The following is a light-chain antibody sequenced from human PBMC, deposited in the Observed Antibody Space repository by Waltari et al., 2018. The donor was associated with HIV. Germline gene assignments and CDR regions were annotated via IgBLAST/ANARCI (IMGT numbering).Light chain of an antibody. CDR3: SSGAGSNNGV. Sequence: QSALTQPPSASGSPGQSVTISCTGTSSDVGGYNYVSWYQQHPGKAPKLMIYEVSKRPSGVPDRFSGSKSGNTASLTVSGLQAEDEADYYCSSGAGSNNGVFGGGTKLTVL. V-gene: IGLV2-8*01. J-gene: IGLJ3*02. CDR2: EVS. CDR1: SSDVGGYNY.